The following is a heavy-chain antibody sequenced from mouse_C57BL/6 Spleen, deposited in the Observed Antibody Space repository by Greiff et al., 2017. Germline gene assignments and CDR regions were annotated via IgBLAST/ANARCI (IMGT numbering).Heavy chain of an antibody. J-gene: IGHJ1*03. CDR1: GFTFSSYG. D-gene: IGHD2-4*01. V-gene: IGHV5-6*01. CDR3: ARPITTYFDV. Sequence: DVHLVESGGDLVKPGGSLKLSCAASGFTFSSYGMSWVRQTPDKRLEWVATISSGGSYTYYPDSVKGRFTISRDNAKNTLYLQMSSLKSEDTAMYYCARPITTYFDVWGTGTTVTVSS. CDR2: ISSGGSYT.